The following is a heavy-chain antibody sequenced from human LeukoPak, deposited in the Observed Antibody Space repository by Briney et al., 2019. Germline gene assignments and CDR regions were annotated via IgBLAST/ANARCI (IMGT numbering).Heavy chain of an antibody. CDR2: ISSSSSYI. J-gene: IGHJ3*02. CDR1: GFTFSSYS. V-gene: IGHV3-21*01. Sequence: GGSLRLSCAASGFTFSSYSMNWVRQAPGKGLEWVSSISSSSSYIYYADSVKGRFTISRDNAKNSLYLQMNSLRAEDTAVYYCARDTTSGYDYVWGSYRCFSHAFDIWGQGTMVTVSS. D-gene: IGHD3-16*02. CDR3: ARDTTSGYDYVWGSYRCFSHAFDI.